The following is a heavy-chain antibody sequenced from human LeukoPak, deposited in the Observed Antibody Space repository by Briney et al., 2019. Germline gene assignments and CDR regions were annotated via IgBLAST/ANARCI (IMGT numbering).Heavy chain of an antibody. V-gene: IGHV3-74*01. J-gene: IGHJ4*02. CDR3: ATNIVGPTLDY. CDR1: GFTFSGYW. CDR2: TNSDGSTT. Sequence: GGSLRLSCAAPGFTFSGYWMHWVRQAPGKGLVWVSGTNSDGSTTAYADSVKGRFTISRDNAKNTLYLQMNSLRAEDTAVYYCATNIVGPTLDYWGQGTLVTVSS. D-gene: IGHD1-26*01.